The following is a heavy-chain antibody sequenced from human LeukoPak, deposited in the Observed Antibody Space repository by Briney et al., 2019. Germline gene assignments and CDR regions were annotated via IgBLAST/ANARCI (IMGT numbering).Heavy chain of an antibody. CDR1: GFTFSDYY. Sequence: GGSLRLSCAASGFTFSDYYMSWIRQAPGKGLEWVSAISGSGGSTYYADSVKGRFTISRDNSKNTLYLQMNSLRAEDTAVYYCAKDHYGSLYYFDYWGQGTLVTVSS. CDR3: AKDHYGSLYYFDY. J-gene: IGHJ4*02. CDR2: ISGSGGST. D-gene: IGHD2-15*01. V-gene: IGHV3-23*01.